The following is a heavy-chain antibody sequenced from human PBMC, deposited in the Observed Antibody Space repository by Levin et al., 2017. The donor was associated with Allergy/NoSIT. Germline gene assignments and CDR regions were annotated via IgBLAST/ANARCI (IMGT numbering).Heavy chain of an antibody. Sequence: SETLSLTCTVSGGSISGHYWSWIRQPPGKGLEWIAYIYNSGTTHYNPSLKSRVTIAVDTSKNQLSLKLNSVTAADTAIYYCARHESDYYHMDVWGKGTTVTVSS. CDR3: ARHESDYYHMDV. CDR1: GGSISGHY. CDR2: IYNSGTT. V-gene: IGHV4-59*08. J-gene: IGHJ6*03.